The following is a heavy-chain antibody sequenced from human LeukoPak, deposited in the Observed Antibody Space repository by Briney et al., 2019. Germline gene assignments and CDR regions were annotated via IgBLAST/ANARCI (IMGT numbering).Heavy chain of an antibody. D-gene: IGHD3-10*01. CDR1: GYTFTGYY. CDR2: INPNSGGT. CDR3: ARVLRQRNYDGFDY. Sequence: GASVKVSCKASGYTFTGYYMHWVRQAPGQGLERMGWINPNSGGTSYAQKFQGRVTMTRDTSISTAYMELSRLRSDDTAVYYCARVLRQRNYDGFDYWGQGTLVTVSS. J-gene: IGHJ4*02. V-gene: IGHV1-2*02.